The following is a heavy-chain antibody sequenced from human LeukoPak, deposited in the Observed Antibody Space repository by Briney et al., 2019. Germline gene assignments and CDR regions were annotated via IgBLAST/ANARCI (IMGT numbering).Heavy chain of an antibody. CDR3: ASKRIVATIYDY. D-gene: IGHD5-12*01. CDR2: IYYSGST. V-gene: IGHV4-39*01. J-gene: IGHJ4*02. Sequence: SETLSLTCTVSGGSISSSSYYWGWIRPPPGKGLEWIGSIYYSGSTYYNPSLKSRVTISVDTSKNQFSLKLSSVTAADTAVYYCASKRIVATIYDYWGQGTLVTVSS. CDR1: GGSISSSSYY.